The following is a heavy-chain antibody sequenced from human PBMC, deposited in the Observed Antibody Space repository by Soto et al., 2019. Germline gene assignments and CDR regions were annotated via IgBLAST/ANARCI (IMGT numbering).Heavy chain of an antibody. D-gene: IGHD5-12*01. CDR1: GFTFSSYA. Sequence: GSLRLSCAASGFTFSSYAMHWVRQAPGKGLEWVAVISYDGGNKYYADSVKGRFTISRDNSKNTLYLQMNSLRAEDTAVYYCARMATIPHYYYGMDVWGQGTTVTVSS. V-gene: IGHV3-30-3*01. J-gene: IGHJ6*02. CDR3: ARMATIPHYYYGMDV. CDR2: ISYDGGNK.